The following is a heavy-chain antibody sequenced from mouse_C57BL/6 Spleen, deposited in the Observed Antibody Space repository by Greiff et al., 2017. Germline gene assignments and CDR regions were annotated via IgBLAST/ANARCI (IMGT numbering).Heavy chain of an antibody. CDR2: IHPNSGST. J-gene: IGHJ4*01. V-gene: IGHV1-64*01. CDR1: GYTFTSYW. Sequence: QVQLQQPGAELVKPGASVKLSCKASGYTFTSYWMNWVKQRPGPGLEWIGMIHPNSGSTNYNEKFKSKATLTVDKSSSTAYMQLSSLTSEDSAVYYCATYYGSFYYYAMDYWGQGTSVTVAS. D-gene: IGHD1-1*01. CDR3: ATYYGSFYYYAMDY.